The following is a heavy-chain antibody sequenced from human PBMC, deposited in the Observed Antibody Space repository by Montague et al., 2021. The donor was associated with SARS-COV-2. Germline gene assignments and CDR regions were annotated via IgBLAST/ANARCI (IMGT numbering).Heavy chain of an antibody. CDR1: GFTFSYYA. Sequence: SLRLSCAASGFTFSYYAMSWVRLAPGKGLEWVSIISDSGGITYYADSVXGLFTISRDNSKNTLYLQMNSLRAADTAVYYCAKKVVGPTNNWFDPWGQGTLVTVSS. D-gene: IGHD1-14*01. CDR3: AKKVVGPTNNWFDP. V-gene: IGHV3-23*01. J-gene: IGHJ5*02. CDR2: ISDSGGIT.